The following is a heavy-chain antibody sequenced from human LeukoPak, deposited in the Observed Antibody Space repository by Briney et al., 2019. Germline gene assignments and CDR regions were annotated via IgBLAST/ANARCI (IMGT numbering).Heavy chain of an antibody. CDR3: ARERSTVAPPHPFDY. J-gene: IGHJ4*02. D-gene: IGHD4-23*01. CDR2: IWYDGSNK. CDR1: GFTFSSYG. Sequence: GGSLRLSCAASGFTFSSYGMHWVRQAPGKGLEWVAVIWYDGSNKYYADSVKGRFTISRDNSKNTLYLQMNSLRAEDTAVYYCARERSTVAPPHPFDYWGRGTLVTVSS. V-gene: IGHV3-33*01.